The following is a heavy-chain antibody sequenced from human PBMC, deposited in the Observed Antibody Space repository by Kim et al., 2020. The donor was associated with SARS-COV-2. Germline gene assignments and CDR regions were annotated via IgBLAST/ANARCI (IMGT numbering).Heavy chain of an antibody. Sequence: GGSLRLSCAASGFTFSNYEMNWVRQAPGKGLEWVAYIIGSGTTIYYEDSVRGRFTISRDNDKNSLYLQMNSLRAEDTAVYYCARGPNYSHFDYWGQGTLVTVSS. J-gene: IGHJ4*02. CDR3: ARGPNYSHFDY. CDR2: IIGSGTTI. V-gene: IGHV3-48*03. CDR1: GFTFSNYE. D-gene: IGHD4-4*01.